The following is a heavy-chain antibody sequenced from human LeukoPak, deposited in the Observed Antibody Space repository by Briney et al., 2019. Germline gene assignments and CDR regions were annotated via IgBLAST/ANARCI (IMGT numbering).Heavy chain of an antibody. D-gene: IGHD4-23*01. V-gene: IGHV3-23*01. J-gene: IGHJ4*02. CDR1: GFTFSSYA. Sequence: GGSLRLSCAASGFTFSSYAMSWVRQAPGKGLEWVSAISGSGGSTYYADSAKGRFTISRDNSKNTLYLQMNSLRAEDTAVYYCASPPPDYGGNSWRPYFDYWGQGTLVTVSS. CDR3: ASPPPDYGGNSWRPYFDY. CDR2: ISGSGGST.